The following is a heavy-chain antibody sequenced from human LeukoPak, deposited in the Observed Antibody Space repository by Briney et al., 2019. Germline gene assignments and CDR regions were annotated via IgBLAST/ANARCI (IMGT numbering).Heavy chain of an antibody. CDR3: VKDQGGGAHRHAFDI. D-gene: IGHD3-16*01. CDR1: GFTFSHSW. CDR2: IKEDGSSQ. Sequence: GGSLRLSCVASGFTFSHSWMTWVRQAPGKGLEWVGHIKEDGSSQNYADSVKGRFTISRDNAKSSLHLQMNGLRAEDTAMYYCVKDQGGGAHRHAFDIWGQGTVVTVSS. V-gene: IGHV3-7*03. J-gene: IGHJ3*02.